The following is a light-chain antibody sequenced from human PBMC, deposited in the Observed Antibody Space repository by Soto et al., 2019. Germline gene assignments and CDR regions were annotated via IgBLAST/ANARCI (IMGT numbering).Light chain of an antibody. Sequence: QSVLTQPASVSGSPGQSITISCTGTSSDVGGYRYVSWYQQHPFKAPKLMIYEVSNRPSGVSNRFSGSKSGNTASLTISGLQAGDEADYYCSSYTSSSSYVFGTGTKVTVL. CDR2: EVS. V-gene: IGLV2-14*01. J-gene: IGLJ1*01. CDR1: SSDVGGYRY. CDR3: SSYTSSSSYV.